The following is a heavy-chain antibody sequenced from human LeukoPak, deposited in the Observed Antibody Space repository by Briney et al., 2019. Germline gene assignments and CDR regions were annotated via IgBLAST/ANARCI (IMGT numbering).Heavy chain of an antibody. CDR3: ARVGGGYGRDY. Sequence: GGSLRLSCAASGFTFSSYAMHWVRQAPGKGLEWVAVISYDGSNKYYADSVKGRFTISRDNSKNTLYLQMNSLRAEDTAVYYCARVGGGYGRDYWGQGTLVTVSS. D-gene: IGHD5-12*01. CDR1: GFTFSSYA. V-gene: IGHV3-30-3*01. J-gene: IGHJ4*02. CDR2: ISYDGSNK.